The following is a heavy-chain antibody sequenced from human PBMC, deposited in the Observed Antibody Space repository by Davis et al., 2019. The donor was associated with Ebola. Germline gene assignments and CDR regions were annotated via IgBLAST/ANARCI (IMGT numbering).Heavy chain of an antibody. Sequence: SETLSLTCSVSGGSISSGGYYWSWIRQHPGKGLEWIGEINHSGRTNYNPSLKSRVTISVDTSKNQCSLKLSSVTASDTAVYYCARHGYWSRLQYYAFDIWGQGTMVTVSS. V-gene: IGHV4-39*01. J-gene: IGHJ3*02. CDR3: ARHGYWSRLQYYAFDI. CDR1: GGSISSGGYY. CDR2: INHSGRT. D-gene: IGHD4-11*01.